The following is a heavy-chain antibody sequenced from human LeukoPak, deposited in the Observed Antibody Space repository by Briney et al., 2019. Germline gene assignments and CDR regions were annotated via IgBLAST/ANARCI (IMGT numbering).Heavy chain of an antibody. V-gene: IGHV3-30*18. Sequence: PGGSLRLSCAASGFTFSSYGMHWVRQAPGKGLEWVAVISYDGSNKYYADSVKGRFTISRDNSKNTLYLQMNSLRAEDTAVYYCAKSFGKWELLRYYGMDVWGQGTSVTVSS. CDR1: GFTFSSYG. J-gene: IGHJ6*02. CDR3: AKSFGKWELLRYYGMDV. D-gene: IGHD1-26*01. CDR2: ISYDGSNK.